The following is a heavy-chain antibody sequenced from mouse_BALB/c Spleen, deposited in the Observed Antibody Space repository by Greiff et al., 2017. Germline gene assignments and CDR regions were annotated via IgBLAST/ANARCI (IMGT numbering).Heavy chain of an antibody. D-gene: IGHD2-4*01. CDR1: GYTFPDYV. Sequence: VMLLQSGPELVKPGASVKLSCTASGYTFPDYVISWVKQRTGQGLEWIGEIYTGSGSTYYNEKFKGKVTMTADKSSNTAYMQLSSLTSEDAAVYFCARPHYDYDGGFAYWGQGTLVTVSA. J-gene: IGHJ3*01. V-gene: IGHV1-81*01. CDR2: IYTGSGST. CDR3: ARPHYDYDGGFAY.